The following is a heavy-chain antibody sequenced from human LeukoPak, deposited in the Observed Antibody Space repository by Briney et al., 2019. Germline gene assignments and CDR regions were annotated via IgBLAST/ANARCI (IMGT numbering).Heavy chain of an antibody. V-gene: IGHV3-48*01. D-gene: IGHD3-22*01. Sequence: PGGSLRLSCTASGFTLSSYEMSWIRQAPGKGLEWVSYISSSSSTIYYAESVKGRFTISRDNAKSSLYLQMNSLRAEDTAVYYCAGGHSSGYYPIDYWGQGALVTVSS. CDR3: AGGHSSGYYPIDY. J-gene: IGHJ4*02. CDR1: GFTLSSYE. CDR2: ISSSSSTI.